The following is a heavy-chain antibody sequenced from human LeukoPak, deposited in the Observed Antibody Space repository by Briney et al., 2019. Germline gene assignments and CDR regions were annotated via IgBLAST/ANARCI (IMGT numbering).Heavy chain of an antibody. D-gene: IGHD3-3*01. CDR1: GGSISSYY. CDR3: QLDFWSGYYALEYGMDV. CDR2: INHSGST. V-gene: IGHV4-34*01. Sequence: SETLSLTCTVSGGSISSYYWSWIRQPPGKGLEWIGEINHSGSTNYNPSLKSRVTISVDTSKNQFSLKLSSVTAADTAVYYCQLDFWSGYYALEYGMDVWGQGTTVTVSS. J-gene: IGHJ6*02.